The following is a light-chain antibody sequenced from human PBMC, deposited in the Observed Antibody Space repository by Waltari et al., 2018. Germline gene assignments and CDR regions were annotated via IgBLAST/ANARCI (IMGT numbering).Light chain of an antibody. CDR3: MQALQTPLT. V-gene: IGKV2-28*01. CDR2: LGS. J-gene: IGKJ2*01. CDR1: QSLLHSNGYNY. Sequence: DIVMTQSPLSLPVTPGEPASISCRSSQSLLHSNGYNYLDWYLQKPGQSPQLLIYLGSNRASGVPDMVSGSGSGTDFTLKISRVEAEDVGFYYCMQALQTPLTFGQGTKLEI.